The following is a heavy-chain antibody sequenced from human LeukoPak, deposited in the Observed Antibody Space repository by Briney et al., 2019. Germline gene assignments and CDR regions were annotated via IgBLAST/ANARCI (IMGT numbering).Heavy chain of an antibody. V-gene: IGHV5-51*01. CDR2: IYPGDSDT. J-gene: IGHJ5*02. D-gene: IGHD6-13*01. CDR1: GYSFTSHW. CDR3: ARLESSSWYCTT. Sequence: GESLKISCKGSGYSFTSHWIGWVRQTPGKGLEWMGTIYPGDSDTRYSPSFQGQVTISADKSISTAYLQWSSLKASDTAMYYCARLESSSWYCTTWGQGTLVTVSS.